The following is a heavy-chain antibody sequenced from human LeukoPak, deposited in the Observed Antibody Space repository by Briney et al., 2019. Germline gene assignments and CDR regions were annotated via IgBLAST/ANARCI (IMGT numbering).Heavy chain of an antibody. D-gene: IGHD6-13*01. CDR1: GYTFTGYY. Sequence: ASVKVSCKASGYTFTGYYMHWVRQAPGQGLEWMGWINPNSGGTNYAQKFQGRVTMTRDTSISTAYMELSRLRSDDTAMYYCARRYSSSWYLGAFDIWGQGTMVTVSS. J-gene: IGHJ3*02. CDR3: ARRYSSSWYLGAFDI. V-gene: IGHV1-2*02. CDR2: INPNSGGT.